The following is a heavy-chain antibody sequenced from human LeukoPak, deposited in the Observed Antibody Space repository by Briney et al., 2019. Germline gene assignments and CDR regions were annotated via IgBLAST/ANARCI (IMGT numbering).Heavy chain of an antibody. CDR3: AKDRTRQAY. D-gene: IGHD3-3*01. V-gene: IGHV3-7*03. CDR1: GFTFSNYW. CDR2: IKEDGSDK. Sequence: GGSLRLSCAAPGFTFSNYWMSWVRQTPGKGLEWVANIKEDGSDKYNVDSLKGRFTISRDNAKNSLYLQMNRRRAEGTALYYCAKDRTRQAYWGQGTLVTVSS. J-gene: IGHJ4*02.